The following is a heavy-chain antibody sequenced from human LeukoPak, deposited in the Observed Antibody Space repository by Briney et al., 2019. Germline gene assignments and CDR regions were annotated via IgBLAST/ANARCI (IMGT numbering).Heavy chain of an antibody. CDR1: GGSISSSSYY. D-gene: IGHD6-6*01. CDR2: VSYSGST. V-gene: IGHV4-39*01. J-gene: IGHJ4*02. Sequence: SETLSLTCTVSGGSISSSSYYWGWIRQPPGKGLEWIGSVSYSGSTYYNPSLKSRVTMSVDTSKNQFSLKLSSVTAADTAVYYCARSIAARPYNYWGQGTLVTVSS. CDR3: ARSIAARPYNY.